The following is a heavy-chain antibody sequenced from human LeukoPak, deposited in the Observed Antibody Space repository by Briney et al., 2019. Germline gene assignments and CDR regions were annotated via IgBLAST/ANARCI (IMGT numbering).Heavy chain of an antibody. Sequence: GASVKVSCKASGGTFSSYAISWVRQAPGQGLEWMGWINPNSGGTNYAQKFQGRVTMTRDTSISTAYMELSRLRSDDTAVYYCARGKSLRIAARPADYWGQGTLVTVSS. D-gene: IGHD6-6*01. V-gene: IGHV1-2*02. J-gene: IGHJ4*02. CDR1: GGTFSSYA. CDR3: ARGKSLRIAARPADY. CDR2: INPNSGGT.